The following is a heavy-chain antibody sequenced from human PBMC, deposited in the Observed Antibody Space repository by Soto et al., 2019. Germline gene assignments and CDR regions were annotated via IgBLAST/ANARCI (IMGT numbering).Heavy chain of an antibody. CDR3: AGTYYYDSGGYYFYFDD. D-gene: IGHD3-22*01. J-gene: IGHJ4*02. Sequence: TGGSLRLSCXASGTTFTSYSMNWVRQAPGKGLEWVSYISSNSRTIYYADSVKGRFTISRDNAKNSLYLQMSSLRDEDTAVYYCAGTYYYDSGGYYFYFDDWGQGTLVTVSS. CDR1: GTTFTSYS. CDR2: ISSNSRTI. V-gene: IGHV3-48*02.